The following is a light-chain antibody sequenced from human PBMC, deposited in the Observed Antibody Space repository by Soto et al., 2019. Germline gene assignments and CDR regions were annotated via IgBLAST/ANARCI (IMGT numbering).Light chain of an antibody. J-gene: IGKJ1*01. CDR2: DAS. V-gene: IGKV3-11*01. CDR3: QQRTSSPRS. Sequence: EIVLTQSPATLSLSPGERATLSCRASQSVSSYLAWYQQKPGQAPRLLIYDASNRASGIPARFSGSGSGTDFTLPISSLEPEDFAVYYCQQRTSSPRSFGQGTKVEI. CDR1: QSVSSY.